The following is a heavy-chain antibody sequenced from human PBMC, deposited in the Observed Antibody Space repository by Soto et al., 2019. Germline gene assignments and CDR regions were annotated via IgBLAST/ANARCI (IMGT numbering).Heavy chain of an antibody. CDR3: ARDIDYYDSSGYYRDY. V-gene: IGHV3-21*01. CDR2: ISSSSSYI. D-gene: IGHD3-22*01. J-gene: IGHJ4*02. CDR1: GFTFSSYS. Sequence: EVQLVESGGGLVKPGGSLRLSRAASGFTFSSYSMNWVRQAPGKGLEWVSSISSSSSYIYYADSVKGRFTISRDNAKNSLYLQMNSLRAEDTAVYYCARDIDYYDSSGYYRDYWGQGTLVTVSS.